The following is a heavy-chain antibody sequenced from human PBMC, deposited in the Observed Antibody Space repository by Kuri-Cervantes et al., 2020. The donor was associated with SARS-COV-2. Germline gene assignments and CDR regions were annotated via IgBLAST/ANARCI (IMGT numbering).Heavy chain of an antibody. J-gene: IGHJ4*02. CDR1: GFTLSSYG. Sequence: GESLKISCAASGFTLSSYGMHWVRQAPGKGLEWVAVISYDGSNKYYADSVKGRFTISRDNSKNTLYLQMNSLRAEDTAVYYCAKDFGYSDTSPLIDYWGQGTLVTVSS. CDR3: AKDFGYSDTSPLIDY. D-gene: IGHD6-13*01. V-gene: IGHV3-30*18. CDR2: ISYDGSNK.